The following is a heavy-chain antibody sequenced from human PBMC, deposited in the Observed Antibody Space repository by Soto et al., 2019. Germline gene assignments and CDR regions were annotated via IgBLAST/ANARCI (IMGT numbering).Heavy chain of an antibody. CDR1: GFAFSDYA. J-gene: IGHJ4*02. V-gene: IGHV3-64*01. CDR2: ISSNGGST. D-gene: IGHD2-2*01. CDR3: ARGRCTSCPLGY. Sequence: GGSLRLSCAPSGFAFSDYAMNWVRQAPGKGLEYVSSISSNGGSTYYANSVKGRFTVSRDNSRSTLYLQMGSLRAEDMAVLCGARGRCTSCPLGYWGLESL.